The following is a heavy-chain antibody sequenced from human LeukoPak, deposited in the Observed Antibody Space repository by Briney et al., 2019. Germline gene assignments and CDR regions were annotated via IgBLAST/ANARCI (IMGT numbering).Heavy chain of an antibody. D-gene: IGHD5-12*01. Sequence: GGSLRLSCTGSGFIFGSYWMSWVRQAPGKGLEWEANIKPDGREKFYVDSVKGRFTISRDNAKNSMYLEMNSLTDEDTAVYYCARDGGYAVAYWGQGTLVTVSS. CDR2: IKPDGREK. V-gene: IGHV3-7*04. CDR3: ARDGGYAVAY. J-gene: IGHJ4*02. CDR1: GFIFGSYW.